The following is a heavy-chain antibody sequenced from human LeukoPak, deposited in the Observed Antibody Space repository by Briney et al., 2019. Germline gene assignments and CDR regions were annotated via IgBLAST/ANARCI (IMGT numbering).Heavy chain of an antibody. Sequence: SQTLSLTCAISGDSVSSNSAVWNWIRQSPSRGLEWLGRTYYRSKWYNDYAVSVKSRITINPDTSKNQFSLQLNSVTPEDTAVYYCARELYDDILTGYYHYYYYGMDVWGQGTTVTVSS. V-gene: IGHV6-1*01. J-gene: IGHJ6*02. CDR3: ARELYDDILTGYYHYYYYGMDV. CDR2: TYYRSKWYN. D-gene: IGHD3-9*01. CDR1: GDSVSSNSAV.